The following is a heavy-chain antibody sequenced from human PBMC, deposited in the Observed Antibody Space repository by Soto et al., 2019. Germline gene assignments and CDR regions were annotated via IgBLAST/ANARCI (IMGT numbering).Heavy chain of an antibody. V-gene: IGHV2-5*02. D-gene: IGHD3-10*01. Sequence: QITLKESGPTLVKPTQTLTLTCTFSGFSLSTSAVGVGWIRQPPGKALEWLALIYWGDDKRYNPSLKSRVTIPKELSTHPVVLTMTHMDPADTLSYYCALRAELGFAEIITRPFDYRAQETLVTDSS. CDR2: IYWGDDK. CDR3: ALRAELGFAEIITRPFDY. CDR1: GFSLSTSAVG. J-gene: IGHJ4*02.